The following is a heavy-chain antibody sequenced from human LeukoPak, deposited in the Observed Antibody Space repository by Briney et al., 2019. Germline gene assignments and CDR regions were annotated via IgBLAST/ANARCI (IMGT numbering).Heavy chain of an antibody. V-gene: IGHV3-72*01. D-gene: IGHD3-22*01. CDR3: TRIFYYGTRGYYPDF. J-gene: IGHJ4*02. CDR1: GFTFSNYG. Sequence: GGSLRLSCTASGFTFSNYGMHWVRQAPGKGLEWIGRSKNKDYAYSTVYAASVKGRFTFSRDDPKNSLYLQMNSLTTEDTAVYYCTRIFYYGTRGYYPDFWGQGTLVTVSS. CDR2: SKNKDYAYST.